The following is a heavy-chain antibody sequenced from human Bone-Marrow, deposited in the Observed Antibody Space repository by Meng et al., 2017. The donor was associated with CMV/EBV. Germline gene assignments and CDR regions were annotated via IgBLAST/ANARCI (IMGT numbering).Heavy chain of an antibody. D-gene: IGHD2-2*02. CDR1: GFTFSSYA. J-gene: IGHJ1*01. CDR3: ARVLYCSSTSCYKAAGVYFQH. Sequence: GESLKISCAASGFTFSSYAMHWVRQAPGKGLEWVAVISYDGSNKYYADSVKGRFTISRDNSKNTLYLQMNSLRAEDTAVYYCARVLYCSSTSCYKAAGVYFQHWGQGNLVNVAS. V-gene: IGHV3-30*04. CDR2: ISYDGSNK.